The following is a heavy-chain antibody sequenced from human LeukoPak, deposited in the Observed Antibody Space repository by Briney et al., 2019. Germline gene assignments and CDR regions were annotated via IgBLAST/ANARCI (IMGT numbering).Heavy chain of an antibody. D-gene: IGHD6-19*01. V-gene: IGHV4-4*07. Sequence: SETLSLTCTVSGGSISSYYWGWIRQPAGKGLEWIGRIYTSGSTNYNPSLKSRVTMSVDTSKNQFSLKLSSVTAADTAVYYCTRVSSSPSRGYYYGMDVWGQGTTVTVSS. J-gene: IGHJ6*02. CDR3: TRVSSSPSRGYYYGMDV. CDR2: IYTSGST. CDR1: GGSISSYY.